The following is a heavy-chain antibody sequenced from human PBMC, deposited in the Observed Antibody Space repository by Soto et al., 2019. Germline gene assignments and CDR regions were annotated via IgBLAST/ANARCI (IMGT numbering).Heavy chain of an antibody. D-gene: IGHD6-19*01. CDR1: GFTFSRSW. J-gene: IGHJ4*02. V-gene: IGHV3-74*01. Sequence: LRLSCAACGFTFSRSWMHWVRQAPGKGLEWVSRVNTDESDTAYADSVKGRFTVSRDNAKNTLYLQMNSLTAEDTAIYYCARDQSVSGPTALHYWGQGALVTVSS. CDR3: ARDQSVSGPTALHY. CDR2: VNTDESDT.